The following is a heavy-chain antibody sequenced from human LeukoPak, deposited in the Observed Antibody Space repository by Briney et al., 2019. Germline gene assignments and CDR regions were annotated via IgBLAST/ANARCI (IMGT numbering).Heavy chain of an antibody. D-gene: IGHD1-26*01. V-gene: IGHV1-69*04. CDR1: GGTFSSYA. J-gene: IGHJ4*02. CDR3: ARDVDGEPVLY. Sequence: SLKVSCKASGGTFSSYATSLVRQAPGQGLEWMGRIIPILGVANYAQHLQGRVTITPDQSTTTAYMELSSLRTGDRAVYCCARDVDGEPVLYWGEGALGTVSS. CDR2: IIPILGVA.